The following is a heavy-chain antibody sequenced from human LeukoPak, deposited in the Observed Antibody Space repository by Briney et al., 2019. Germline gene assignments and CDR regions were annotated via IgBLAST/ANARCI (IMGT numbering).Heavy chain of an antibody. J-gene: IGHJ4*02. CDR2: INPKSGGI. CDR3: ARGIYGGNSPLVDY. V-gene: IGHV1-2*02. CDR1: GYTFTAYY. D-gene: IGHD4-23*01. Sequence: ASVKVSCKASGYTFTAYYMHWVRQAPGQGLEWMGWINPKSGGINYPQKFQGRVTMTRDTSISTAYMELSRLRSDDTAVYYCARGIYGGNSPLVDYWGQGTLVTVSS.